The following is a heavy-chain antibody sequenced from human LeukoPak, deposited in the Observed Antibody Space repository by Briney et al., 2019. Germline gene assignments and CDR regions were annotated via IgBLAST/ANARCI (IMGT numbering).Heavy chain of an antibody. CDR2: ISAYNGNT. CDR3: ARAAYYDSSGYYLPDY. V-gene: IGHV1-18*01. D-gene: IGHD3-22*01. CDR1: GGTFSSYG. Sequence: ASVKVSCKASGGTFSSYGISWVRQAPGQGLEWMGWISAYNGNTNYAQKLQGRVTMTTDTSTSTAYMELRSLRSDDTAVYYCARAAYYDSSGYYLPDYWGQGTLVTVSS. J-gene: IGHJ4*02.